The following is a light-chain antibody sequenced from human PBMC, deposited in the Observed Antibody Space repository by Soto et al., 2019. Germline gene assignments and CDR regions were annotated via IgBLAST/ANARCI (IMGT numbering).Light chain of an antibody. Sequence: DIQMTQSPSTLSAFVGDRVTITCRASQSVSNWLAWYRQKPGKAPRLLISKASTLESGVPLRFSGSGSGTEFTLSISSLQPEDFATYYCQQYRSASTFGQGTKLEIK. CDR3: QQYRSAST. CDR2: KAS. CDR1: QSVSNW. V-gene: IGKV1-5*03. J-gene: IGKJ2*02.